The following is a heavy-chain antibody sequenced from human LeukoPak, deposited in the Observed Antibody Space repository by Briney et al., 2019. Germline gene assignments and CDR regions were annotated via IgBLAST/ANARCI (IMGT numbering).Heavy chain of an antibody. D-gene: IGHD3-10*01. CDR1: GGSISSYY. J-gene: IGHJ4*02. Sequence: PSETLSLTCTVSGGSISSYYWSWIRQPPGKGLEWIGYIYYSGSTNYNPSLKSRVTISMDTSKNQFSLKLSSVTAADTAVYYCARWFYYGSGRRQFDYWGQGTLVTVSS. CDR3: ARWFYYGSGRRQFDY. CDR2: IYYSGST. V-gene: IGHV4-59*08.